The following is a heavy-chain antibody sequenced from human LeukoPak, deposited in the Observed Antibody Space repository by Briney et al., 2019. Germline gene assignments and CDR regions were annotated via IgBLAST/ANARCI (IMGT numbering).Heavy chain of an antibody. CDR1: GGSISSSSYY. J-gene: IGHJ4*02. V-gene: IGHV4-39*01. D-gene: IGHD6-19*01. Sequence: SETLSLTCTVSGGSISSSSYYWGWIRQPPGKGLEWIGSIYYSGSTYYNPSLKSRVTISVDTSKNQFSLKLSSVTAADTAVYYCARGRMAVAATYFDYWGQGTLVTVSS. CDR3: ARGRMAVAATYFDY. CDR2: IYYSGST.